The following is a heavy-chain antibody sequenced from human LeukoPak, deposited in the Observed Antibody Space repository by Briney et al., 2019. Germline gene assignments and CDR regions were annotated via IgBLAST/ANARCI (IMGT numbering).Heavy chain of an antibody. V-gene: IGHV1-46*01. J-gene: IGHJ3*02. CDR3: ARLSVLGAFDI. CDR1: ENTFTNYY. D-gene: IGHD7-27*01. CDR2: INPNGDRT. Sequence: GASVKVSCKASENTFTNYYMHWVRQAPGQGLEWLGLINPNGDRTAYAQNFQGRVTMTRDTSTTTFYLELSSLRSEDTAVYYCARLSVLGAFDIWGQGTMVTVSS.